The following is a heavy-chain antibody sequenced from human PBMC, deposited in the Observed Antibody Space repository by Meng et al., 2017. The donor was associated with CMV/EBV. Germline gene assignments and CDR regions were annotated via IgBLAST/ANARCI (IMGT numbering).Heavy chain of an antibody. J-gene: IGHJ6*02. D-gene: IGHD3-3*01. CDR1: GYTFTSYY. CDR3: ARAGGYDFWSGKPKYGMDV. Sequence: ASVKVSCKASGYTFTSYYMHWVRQAPGQGLEWMGIINPSGGSTSYAQKFQGRVTMTRDTSTSTVYMELSSLRSEDTAVYYCARAGGYDFWSGKPKYGMDVWGQGTTVTSP. CDR2: INPSGGST. V-gene: IGHV1-46*01.